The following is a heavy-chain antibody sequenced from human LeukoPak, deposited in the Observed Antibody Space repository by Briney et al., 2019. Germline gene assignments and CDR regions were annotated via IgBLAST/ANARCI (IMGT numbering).Heavy chain of an antibody. D-gene: IGHD3-10*01. V-gene: IGHV3-23*01. Sequence: GGSLRLSCAASGFPFTIYAMSWVRQAPGKGLEWVSSIGGSSTYYADFVKGRFTISRDTSKNTMDLQMNSLRAEDTAIYYCAQERGFGDSYDSWGQGTLVTVSS. CDR3: AQERGFGDSYDS. CDR1: GFPFTIYA. J-gene: IGHJ4*02. CDR2: IGGSST.